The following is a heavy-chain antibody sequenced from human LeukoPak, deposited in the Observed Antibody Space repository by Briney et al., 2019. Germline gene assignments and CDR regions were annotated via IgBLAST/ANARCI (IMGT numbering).Heavy chain of an antibody. CDR1: GGSSSTYY. Sequence: PSETLSLTCTVSGGSSSTYYWNWIRQPAGKGLEWIGHIYNSGNTNYNPSLKGRGTISVDRSRNMFSLKLSSVTAADTAVYYCARDYIVETGVVAFDIWGQGTMVTVSS. CDR2: IYNSGNT. D-gene: IGHD5-12*01. CDR3: ARDYIVETGVVAFDI. J-gene: IGHJ3*02. V-gene: IGHV4-4*07.